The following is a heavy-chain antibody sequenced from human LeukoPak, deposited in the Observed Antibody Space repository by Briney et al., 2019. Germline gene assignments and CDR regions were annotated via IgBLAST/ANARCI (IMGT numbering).Heavy chain of an antibody. CDR3: ACYSVLGRTFHC. CDR2: VHHSFSS. CDR1: GASMNDYY. V-gene: IGHV4-59*01. Sequence: SETLSLTCAVSGASMNDYYWSWIRQTPGKGLEWIGHVHHSFSSNFSPSLKSRVTMSMDTSKSQFSLRVTSVTAADTAVYYCACYSVLGRTFHCWGQGTQVTVSS. J-gene: IGHJ4*02. D-gene: IGHD4-11*01.